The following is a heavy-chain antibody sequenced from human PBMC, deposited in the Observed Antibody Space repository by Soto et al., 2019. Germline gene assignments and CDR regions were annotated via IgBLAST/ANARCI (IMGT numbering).Heavy chain of an antibody. CDR3: AKNNMGYYLDY. D-gene: IGHD3-10*01. J-gene: IGHJ4*02. CDR1: GLTFSNYA. V-gene: IGHV3-23*01. CDR2: ISGSGGTT. Sequence: EVQVLESGGALVQPGGSLSLSCEASGLTFSNYAMSWVRQAPGKGLEWVSSISGSGGTTYYADSVKGRLTLSRDNSKNTLYLQMNSLRVEDTAVYYCAKNNMGYYLDYWGQGTLVTVSS.